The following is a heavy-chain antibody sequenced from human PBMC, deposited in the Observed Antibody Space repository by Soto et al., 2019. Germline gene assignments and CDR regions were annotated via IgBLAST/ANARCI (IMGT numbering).Heavy chain of an antibody. V-gene: IGHV4-4*07. Sequence: KPSETLSLTCAISGAPITWGDYSWNWIRQPPGKGLEWIGRIYTSGSTNYNPSLKSRVTMSLDTSKNQFSLKLTSVTAADTALYYCARGNCSSPNCYSFSGYYGMDVWGQGTTVTVSS. J-gene: IGHJ6*02. D-gene: IGHD2-2*01. CDR3: ARGNCSSPNCYSFSGYYGMDV. CDR1: GAPITWGDYS. CDR2: IYTSGST.